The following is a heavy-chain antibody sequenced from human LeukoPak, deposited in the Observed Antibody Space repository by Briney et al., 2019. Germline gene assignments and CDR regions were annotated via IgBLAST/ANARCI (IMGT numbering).Heavy chain of an antibody. CDR1: GYTFTSYG. D-gene: IGHD1-26*01. J-gene: IGHJ4*02. Sequence: ASVKVSCKASGYTFTSYGISWVRQAPGQGLEWMGWISAYNGNTNYAQKLQGRVTTTTDTSTSTAYMELRSLRSDDTAVYYCAREDDLGGSYPIDYWGQGTLVTVSS. CDR2: ISAYNGNT. V-gene: IGHV1-18*01. CDR3: AREDDLGGSYPIDY.